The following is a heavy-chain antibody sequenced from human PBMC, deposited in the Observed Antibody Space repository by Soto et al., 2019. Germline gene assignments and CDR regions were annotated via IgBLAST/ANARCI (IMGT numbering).Heavy chain of an antibody. V-gene: IGHV3-48*01. CDR3: ARGGHIVVVVAATPNTPIDY. Sequence: EVQLVESGGGLVQPGGSLRLSCAASGFTFSSYSMNWVRQAPGKGLEWVSYISSSSSTIYYADSVRGRFTISRDNAKNSLYLQMNSLRAEDTAVYYCARGGHIVVVVAATPNTPIDYWGQGTLVTVSS. D-gene: IGHD2-15*01. CDR2: ISSSSSTI. J-gene: IGHJ4*02. CDR1: GFTFSSYS.